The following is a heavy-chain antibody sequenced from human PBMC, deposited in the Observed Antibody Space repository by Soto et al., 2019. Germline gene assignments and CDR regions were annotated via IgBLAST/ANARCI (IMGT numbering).Heavy chain of an antibody. CDR2: ISAYNGNT. CDR3: ARASCSSTSCSFDY. D-gene: IGHD2-2*01. Sequence: ASVKVSCKASGYTFTSYGISWVRQAPGQGLEWMGWISAYNGNTNYAQKLQGRVTMTTDTSTSTAYMVLRSLRSDDTAVYYCARASCSSTSCSFDYWGQGTLVTVSS. CDR1: GYTFTSYG. J-gene: IGHJ4*02. V-gene: IGHV1-18*01.